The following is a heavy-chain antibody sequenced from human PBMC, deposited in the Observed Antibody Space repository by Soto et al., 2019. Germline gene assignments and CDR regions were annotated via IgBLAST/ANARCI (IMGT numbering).Heavy chain of an antibody. V-gene: IGHV4-39*01. D-gene: IGHD3-9*01. CDR3: ARLEGLATISYYFDF. CDR2: IYFSGNT. J-gene: IGHJ4*02. CDR1: GDSINSDKYY. Sequence: QLQLQESGPGLVKPSETLSLTCSVSGDSINSDKYYWGWIRQPPGKGLEWIGSIYFSGNTYYNPSLQTRGTISLEKSKSQFSLKLNSVTAADSAVYFCARLEGLATISYYFDFWGQGALVTVSS.